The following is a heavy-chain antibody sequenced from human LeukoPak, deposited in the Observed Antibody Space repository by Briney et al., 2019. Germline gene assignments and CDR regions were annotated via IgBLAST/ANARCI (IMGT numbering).Heavy chain of an antibody. CDR3: ARGETSGYDSFFVY. CDR2: IYYSGST. J-gene: IGHJ4*02. D-gene: IGHD5-12*01. CDR1: GGSISSSHYY. Sequence: SETLSLTCTVSGGSISSSHYYWGWIRQPPGKGLEWIGSIYYSGSTYYNPSLKSRVTISVDTSKNQFSLKLSSVTAADTAVYYCARGETSGYDSFFVYWGQGTLVTVSS. V-gene: IGHV4-39*07.